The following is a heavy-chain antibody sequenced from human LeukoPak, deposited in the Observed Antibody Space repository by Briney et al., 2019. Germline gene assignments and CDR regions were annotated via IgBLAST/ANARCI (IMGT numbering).Heavy chain of an antibody. Sequence: GGSLRLSCAASGFTVITNDMTWVRQAARKGLEWVSVLYSDGNTKYADSVQGRFTISRDNSKNTLYLEMNSLSPDDTAVYYCARGVEPLAANTLAYWGQGTLVTVSS. J-gene: IGHJ4*02. CDR1: GFTVITND. CDR3: ARGVEPLAANTLAY. V-gene: IGHV3-53*01. D-gene: IGHD1-14*01. CDR2: LYSDGNT.